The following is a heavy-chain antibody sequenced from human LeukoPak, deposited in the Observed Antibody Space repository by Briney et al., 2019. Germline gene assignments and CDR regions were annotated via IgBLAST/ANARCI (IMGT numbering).Heavy chain of an antibody. CDR1: GFTFSRFW. CDR3: AREGHYGNDAFDV. J-gene: IGHJ3*01. D-gene: IGHD4-17*01. V-gene: IGHV3-7*01. Sequence: GGSLRLSCAVSGFTFSRFWMSWIRHAPGKGLEWVAHINQDRSQTYYVDSVKGRFTISRDNTKNSLFLVMNNLRVEDTAVYYCAREGHYGNDAFDVWDQGTLVTVSS. CDR2: INQDRSQT.